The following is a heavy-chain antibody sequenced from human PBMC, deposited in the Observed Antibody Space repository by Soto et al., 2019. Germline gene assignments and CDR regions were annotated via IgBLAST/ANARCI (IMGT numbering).Heavy chain of an antibody. D-gene: IGHD6-19*01. Sequence: EVHLVESGGGLVQPGGSLRLSCAASGFTFSAYWMNWVRQAPGKGLEWVANINQDGSEKYYVDSVKGRFTISRDNARNSLSLQMNSLRVEDTAVYYCARSTGWYPDYWGQGTLVTVSS. CDR1: GFTFSAYW. CDR2: INQDGSEK. J-gene: IGHJ4*02. V-gene: IGHV3-7*01. CDR3: ARSTGWYPDY.